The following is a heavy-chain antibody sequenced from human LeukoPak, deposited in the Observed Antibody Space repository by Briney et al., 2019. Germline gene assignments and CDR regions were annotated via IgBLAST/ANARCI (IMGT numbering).Heavy chain of an antibody. CDR1: GFTFSRYW. D-gene: IGHD3-22*01. V-gene: IGHV3-74*01. J-gene: IGHJ4*02. CDR2: ISTDGSST. Sequence: GGSLRLSCAASGFTFSRYWMHWVRQAPGKGLVWVSRISTDGSSTSYADSVKGRFTISRDNAKNTLYLEMNSLGAEDTAVYYCARYYYDSSGRLDYWGQGTLVTVSS. CDR3: ARYYYDSSGRLDY.